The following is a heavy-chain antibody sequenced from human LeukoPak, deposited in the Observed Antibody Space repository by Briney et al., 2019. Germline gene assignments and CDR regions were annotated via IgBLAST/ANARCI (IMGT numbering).Heavy chain of an antibody. V-gene: IGHV3-74*01. D-gene: IGHD6-13*01. J-gene: IGHJ4*02. CDR3: ASGSPGYSSSWSNY. Sequence: PGGSLRLSCAASGFTFSSYWMHWVRKAPGKGLVWVSRINSDGTSTSYADSVKGRFTISRDNAKNTLSLQMNSLRAEDTAMYYCASGSPGYSSSWSNYWGQGTLVTVSS. CDR2: INSDGTST. CDR1: GFTFSSYW.